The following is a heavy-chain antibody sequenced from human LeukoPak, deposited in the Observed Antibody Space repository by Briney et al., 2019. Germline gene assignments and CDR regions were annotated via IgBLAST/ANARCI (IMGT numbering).Heavy chain of an antibody. V-gene: IGHV1-2*04. CDR1: GYTFTGYY. CDR2: SNPNSGGT. D-gene: IGHD3-9*01. Sequence: ASVKVSFKASGYTFTGYYMHWVRRAPGKGLEWMGWSNPNSGGTNYPQKFQGWVTMTRDTSISTAYMELSRLTYEDTGVYYCERDGMPLRYFDWSKTSYAFDIWGQGRMVTVSS. CDR3: ERDGMPLRYFDWSKTSYAFDI. J-gene: IGHJ3*02.